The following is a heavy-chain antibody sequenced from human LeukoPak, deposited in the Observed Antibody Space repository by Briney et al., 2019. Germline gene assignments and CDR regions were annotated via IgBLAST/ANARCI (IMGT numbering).Heavy chain of an antibody. CDR3: ARSEGHYFDY. Sequence: SRTLSLTCAVSGGSISSGGYSWSWIRQPPGKGLEWIGYIYHSGSTYYNPSLKSRVTISVDRSKNQFSLKLSSVTAADTAVYYCARSEGHYFDYWGQGTQVTVSS. V-gene: IGHV4-30-2*01. J-gene: IGHJ4*02. CDR2: IYHSGST. CDR1: GGSISSGGYS.